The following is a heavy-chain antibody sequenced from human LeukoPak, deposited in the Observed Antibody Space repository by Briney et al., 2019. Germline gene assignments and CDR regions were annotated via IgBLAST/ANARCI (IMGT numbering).Heavy chain of an antibody. CDR2: IYTSGST. D-gene: IGHD2-15*01. Sequence: PSDTLSLTCTVSGGSISSGSYYWSWIRPPAGKGLEWLGRIYTSGSTNYNPSLKSRVTISVDTSKNQFSLKLSSVTAADTAVYYCARDSLGCSGGSCSKNPNDVDYWGQGTLVTVSS. CDR3: ARDSLGCSGGSCSKNPNDVDY. V-gene: IGHV4-61*02. CDR1: GGSISSGSYY. J-gene: IGHJ4*02.